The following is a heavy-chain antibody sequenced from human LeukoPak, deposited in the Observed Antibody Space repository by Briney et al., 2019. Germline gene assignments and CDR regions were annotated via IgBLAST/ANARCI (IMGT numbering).Heavy chain of an antibody. CDR1: GFTFRSYG. CDR3: AHLVWEYVGGLDV. Sequence: GGSLGLSCVASGFTFRSYGMNWVRQAPGKGLEWVSGIYTNGRDTRYADSVKGRFTISRDNSKNTLYLQMHSLRVEDTAVYYCAHLVWEYVGGLDVWGQGTTVTVSS. V-gene: IGHV3-23*05. J-gene: IGHJ6*02. D-gene: IGHD1-26*01. CDR2: IYTNGRDT.